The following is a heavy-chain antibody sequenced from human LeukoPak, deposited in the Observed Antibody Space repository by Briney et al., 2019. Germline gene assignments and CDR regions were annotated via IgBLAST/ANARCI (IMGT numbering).Heavy chain of an antibody. Sequence: GGSLRLSCAASGFTFSDYYMIWIRQAPGKGLEWVAYISSSGSTIYYADSVKGRFTISRDNAKNSLYLQMNSLRAEDTAVYYCARAKGIAVAGRKNYGMDVWGQGTTVTVSS. CDR3: ARAKGIAVAGRKNYGMDV. CDR2: ISSSGSTI. V-gene: IGHV3-11*01. D-gene: IGHD6-19*01. J-gene: IGHJ6*02. CDR1: GFTFSDYY.